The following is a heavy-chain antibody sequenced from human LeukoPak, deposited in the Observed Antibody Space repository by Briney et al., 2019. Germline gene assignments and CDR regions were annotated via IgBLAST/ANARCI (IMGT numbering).Heavy chain of an antibody. D-gene: IGHD3-9*01. CDR3: ARRLVGYAFDI. Sequence: GGSLRLSCAASGFTVSSNYMSWVRQAPGKGLEWVANIKQDGSEKYYVDSVKGRFTISRDNAKNSLYLQMNSLRAEDTAVYYCARRLVGYAFDIWGQGTMVTVSS. CDR2: IKQDGSEK. V-gene: IGHV3-7*01. J-gene: IGHJ3*02. CDR1: GFTVSSNY.